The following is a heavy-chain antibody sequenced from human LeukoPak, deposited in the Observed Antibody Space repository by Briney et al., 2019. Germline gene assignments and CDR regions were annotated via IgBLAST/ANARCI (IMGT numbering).Heavy chain of an antibody. J-gene: IGHJ4*02. CDR2: ISDRGSRT. CDR1: GITLSNYG. Sequence: PGGSLRLSCAVSGITLSNYGMSWVRQAPGKGLEWVAGISDRGSRTNYADSVKCRFTISTDHPKNTLYLQMNSLRAEDTAVYFCAKRGVVIRVILVGFHKEAYYFDSWGQGALVTVSS. D-gene: IGHD3-22*01. V-gene: IGHV3-23*01. CDR3: AKRGVVIRVILVGFHKEAYYFDS.